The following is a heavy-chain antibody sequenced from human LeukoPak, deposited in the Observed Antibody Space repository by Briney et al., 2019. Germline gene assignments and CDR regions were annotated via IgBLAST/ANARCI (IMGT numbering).Heavy chain of an antibody. V-gene: IGHV5-51*01. CDR3: ARLSSGGSSYYYYAMDV. Sequence: GESLKISCKGSGYSFNSYWIGWVRQMPGKGLEWMGIIHPGDSDTRYSPSFQGQVTISADESISTVYLQWSSLKASDTAMYYCARLSSGGSSYYYYAMDVWGQGTTVTVSS. CDR2: IHPGDSDT. D-gene: IGHD2-15*01. J-gene: IGHJ6*02. CDR1: GYSFNSYW.